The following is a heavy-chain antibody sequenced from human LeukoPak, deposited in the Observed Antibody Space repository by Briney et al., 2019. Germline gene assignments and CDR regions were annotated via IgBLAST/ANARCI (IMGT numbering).Heavy chain of an antibody. CDR3: ARDGSWGWAQYDH. CDR2: ITSTSSTI. CDR1: RFTFSSYT. V-gene: IGHV3-48*02. Sequence: PGGSLRLSCAASRFTFSSYTMNWVRQAPGKGLEWVSRITSTSSTIYYADSVKGRFTISRDNAKNSLYLQMNSLRDEDTAVYYCARDGSWGWAQYDHWGQGILVTVSS. D-gene: IGHD5-24*01. J-gene: IGHJ4*02.